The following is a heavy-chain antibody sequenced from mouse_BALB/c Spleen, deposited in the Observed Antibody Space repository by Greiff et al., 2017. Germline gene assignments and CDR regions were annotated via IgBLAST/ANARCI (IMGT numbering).Heavy chain of an antibody. J-gene: IGHJ4*01. Sequence: EVNVVESGGGLVKPGGSLKLSCAASGFTFSSYTMSWVRQTPEKRLEWVATISSGGGNTYYPDSVKGRFTISRDNAKNNLYLQMSSLRSEDTALYYCARYRGIYYGNYDYAMDYWGQGTSVTVSS. CDR2: ISSGGGNT. CDR1: GFTFSSYT. V-gene: IGHV5-9*03. D-gene: IGHD2-1*01. CDR3: ARYRGIYYGNYDYAMDY.